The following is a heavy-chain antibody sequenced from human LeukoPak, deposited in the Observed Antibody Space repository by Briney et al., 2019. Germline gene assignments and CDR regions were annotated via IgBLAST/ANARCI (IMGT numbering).Heavy chain of an antibody. V-gene: IGHV3-7*01. D-gene: IGHD6-13*01. CDR1: GFTLSSFC. CDR3: AREIPGQQVALDF. Sequence: PGGTLRLSRAASGFTLSSFCMSWVRQAPGKGLEWVGNIKDDGSEKYYADSMKGRLTISRDNARNSLYLQMNSLRAEDTAVYFCAREIPGQQVALDFWGQGTLVTVSS. J-gene: IGHJ4*02. CDR2: IKDDGSEK.